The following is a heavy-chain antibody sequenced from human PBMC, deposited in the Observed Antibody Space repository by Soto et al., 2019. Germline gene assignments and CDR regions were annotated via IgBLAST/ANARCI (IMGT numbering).Heavy chain of an antibody. CDR3: ARLVYDTRLNYMYFDF. J-gene: IGHJ4*02. V-gene: IGHV4-34*12. D-gene: IGHD3-10*01. CDR2: IFHDGTA. CDR1: GGSFSGYY. Sequence: SETLSLTCAVYGGSFSGYYWSWIRQTPQRGLEYIGEIFHDGTANYYPSFERRVAISVDTSKNQFSLKLTSVTAADTAIYFCARLVYDTRLNYMYFDFWGQGALVTVSS.